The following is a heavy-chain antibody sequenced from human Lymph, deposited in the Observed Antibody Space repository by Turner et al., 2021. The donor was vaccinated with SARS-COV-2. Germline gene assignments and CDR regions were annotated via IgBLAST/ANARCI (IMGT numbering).Heavy chain of an antibody. Sequence: VQLQESGPGLVKPSETLSLTCTVSGGSISSYYCSWIRQPPGKGLEWIGYIYYSGSTNYNPSLKSRVTISVDTSKNQFSLRLSSVTAADTAVYYCARGFDYWGQGTLVTVSS. J-gene: IGHJ4*02. CDR1: GGSISSYY. V-gene: IGHV4-59*08. CDR2: IYYSGST. CDR3: ARGFDY.